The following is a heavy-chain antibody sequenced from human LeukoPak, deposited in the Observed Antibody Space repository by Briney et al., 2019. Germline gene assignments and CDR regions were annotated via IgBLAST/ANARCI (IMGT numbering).Heavy chain of an antibody. CDR2: ISSSGA. CDR1: RFTFSSYA. Sequence: GGSLRLSCAASRFTFSSYAMSWVRQAPGKGLEWVSAISSSGAYYADSVKGRFTISRDNPKNTLYLQMNSLRAEDTAVYYCAKDATGTTAYYFDSWGQGTLVTVSS. J-gene: IGHJ4*02. CDR3: AKDATGTTAYYFDS. D-gene: IGHD1-1*01. V-gene: IGHV3-23*01.